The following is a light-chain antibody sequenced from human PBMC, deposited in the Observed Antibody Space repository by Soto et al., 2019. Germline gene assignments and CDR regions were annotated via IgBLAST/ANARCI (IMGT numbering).Light chain of an antibody. CDR3: QKSYSTGT. CDR1: QSISSY. CDR2: AAS. V-gene: IGKV1-39*01. Sequence: DIQMTQSPSSLSASVGDRVTITCRASQSISSYLNWYQQKPGKAPKLLIYAASSLQSGVPSRFSGSGSGTDFTLTISSLQPEDFATYYYQKSYSTGTFGPGTKVDIK. J-gene: IGKJ3*01.